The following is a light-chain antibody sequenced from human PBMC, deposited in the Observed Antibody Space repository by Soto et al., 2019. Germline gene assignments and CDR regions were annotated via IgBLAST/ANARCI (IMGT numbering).Light chain of an antibody. CDR3: SSYAGTYTVL. V-gene: IGLV2-11*01. J-gene: IGLJ2*01. CDR2: DVT. CDR1: NSDLSGYKY. Sequence: QSALTQPRSVSGSPGQSVTISCTGTNSDLSGYKYVSWYQQHPGKAPKLMIYDVTQRPSGVPGRFSGSKSGTTASLTISGLQAEDEADYYCSSYAGTYTVLFGGGTKLTVL.